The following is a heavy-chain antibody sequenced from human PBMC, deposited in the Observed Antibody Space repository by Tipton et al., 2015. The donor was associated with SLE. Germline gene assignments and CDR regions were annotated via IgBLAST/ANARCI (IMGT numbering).Heavy chain of an antibody. J-gene: IGHJ4*02. CDR3: ARGGVGGYDYVDT. D-gene: IGHD5-12*01. CDR2: IHHNGFT. CDR1: GGSISSGSFS. Sequence: TLSLTCAVSGGSISSGSFSWSWIRQPPGKGQEWIGYIHHNGFTYNTPSLKSRVTISLDTTKNLFSLMLSSVTVADTAVYYCARGGVGGYDYVDTWGQRPLVAVSP. V-gene: IGHV4-30-2*05.